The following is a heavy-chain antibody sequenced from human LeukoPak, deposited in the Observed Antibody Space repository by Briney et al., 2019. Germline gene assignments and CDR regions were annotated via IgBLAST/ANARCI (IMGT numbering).Heavy chain of an antibody. CDR2: IKFDGTEK. V-gene: IGHV3-7*01. CDR1: GFTFSDSW. CDR3: ARGGGYSERFDY. D-gene: IGHD1-26*01. J-gene: IGHJ4*02. Sequence: GGSLRLSCAASGFTFSDSWMTWVRQAPGKGLEWVATIKFDGTEKQYAASVRGRFTISRANAENSMFLRMESLSPEDTAVYYCARGGGYSERFDYWGQGTLVTVSS.